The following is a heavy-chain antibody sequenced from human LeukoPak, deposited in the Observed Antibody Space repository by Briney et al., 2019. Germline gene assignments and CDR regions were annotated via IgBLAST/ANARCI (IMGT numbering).Heavy chain of an antibody. J-gene: IGHJ4*02. D-gene: IGHD6-6*01. CDR3: ARVVRYSSSSTFDY. CDR1: GDSISSYY. CDR2: IYYSGST. V-gene: IGHV4-59*01. Sequence: KPSETLSLTCIVSGDSISSYYWSWIRQPPGKELEWIGYIYYSGSTNYNPSLKSRVTISVDTSKNQFSLKLSSVTAADTAVYYCARVVRYSSSSTFDYWGQGTLVTVSS.